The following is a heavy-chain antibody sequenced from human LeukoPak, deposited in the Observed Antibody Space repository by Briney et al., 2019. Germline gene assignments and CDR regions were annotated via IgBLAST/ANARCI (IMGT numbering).Heavy chain of an antibody. J-gene: IGHJ3*02. Sequence: SETLSLTCTVSGGSISSSSYYWGWIRQPPGKGLEWIGSIYYSGSTYYNPSLKSRVTISVDTSKNQFSLKLSSVTAADTAVYYCASPQKTPHNWGDDAFDIWGQGTMVTVSS. CDR3: ASPQKTPHNWGDDAFDI. CDR1: GGSISSSSYY. V-gene: IGHV4-39*01. D-gene: IGHD3-16*01. CDR2: IYYSGST.